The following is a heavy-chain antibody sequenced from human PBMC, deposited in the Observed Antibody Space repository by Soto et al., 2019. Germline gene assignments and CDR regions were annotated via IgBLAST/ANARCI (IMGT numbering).Heavy chain of an antibody. V-gene: IGHV5-51*07. J-gene: IGHJ6*02. CDR1: GYKFSRSR. Sequence: ISEKRRGYKFSRSRIAPDHQMPGKGLEWMGIIYPGDSDTRYSPSFQGQVTISADKSISTAYLQWSSLKASDTAMYYCARCLVGYGMDVWGQGTTVTVSS. CDR3: ARCLVGYGMDV. CDR2: IYPGDSDT. D-gene: IGHD3-16*02.